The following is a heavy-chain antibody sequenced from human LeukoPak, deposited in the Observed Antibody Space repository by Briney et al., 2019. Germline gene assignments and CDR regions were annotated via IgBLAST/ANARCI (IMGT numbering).Heavy chain of an antibody. V-gene: IGHV3-30-3*01. CDR2: ISYDGSNK. D-gene: IGHD4-17*01. CDR1: GFTFSSYA. CDR3: AREDYGDSRIPYYGMDV. Sequence: GGSLRLSCAASGFTFSSYAMHWVRQAPGKGLEWVAVISYDGSNKYYADSVKGRFTISRDNSKNTLYLQMNSVRAEDSAVYYCAREDYGDSRIPYYGMDVWGQGTTVTVSS. J-gene: IGHJ6*02.